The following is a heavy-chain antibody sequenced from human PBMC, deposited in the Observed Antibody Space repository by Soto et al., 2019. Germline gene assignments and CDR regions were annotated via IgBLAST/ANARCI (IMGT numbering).Heavy chain of an antibody. Sequence: GVSLRLSCSASGFTFSDYYISWIRQAPGKGLEWVSFINPSISTIYYADSVKGRFTISRDNAKNSLYLQMNSLRAEDTAVYYCVREAITAMVFDYWGQGALVTVSS. V-gene: IGHV3-11*01. J-gene: IGHJ4*02. CDR1: GFTFSDYY. D-gene: IGHD5-18*01. CDR2: INPSISTI. CDR3: VREAITAMVFDY.